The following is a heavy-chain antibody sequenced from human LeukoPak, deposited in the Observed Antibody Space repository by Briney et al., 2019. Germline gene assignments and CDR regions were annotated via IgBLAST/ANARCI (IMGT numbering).Heavy chain of an antibody. V-gene: IGHV3-30*04. D-gene: IGHD5-12*01. CDR1: GFTFSSYA. Sequence: GGSLRLSCAASGFTFSSYAMHWVRQAPGKGLEWVAVISYDGSNKYYADSVKGRFTISRDDSKNTLYLQMDSLRAEDTAVYYCARGSYSGYFISTPTFDYWGQGTLVTVSS. J-gene: IGHJ4*02. CDR3: ARGSYSGYFISTPTFDY. CDR2: ISYDGSNK.